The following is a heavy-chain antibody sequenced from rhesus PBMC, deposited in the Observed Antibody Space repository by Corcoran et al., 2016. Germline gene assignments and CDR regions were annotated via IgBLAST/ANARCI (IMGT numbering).Heavy chain of an antibody. CDR3: ATLLGFFDY. D-gene: IGHD1-1*01. J-gene: IGHJ4*01. CDR1: GYTFTDYY. Sequence: EVQLVQSGAEVKKPGASVKISCKASGYTFTDYYLHWVRQAPGKGLEWMGRVAPEAGEAIHAQKFQDSVTITADTSTDTAYMELSSLRSEDPAVYYCATLLGFFDYWGQGVLVTVSS. CDR2: VAPEAGEA. V-gene: IGHV1-111*02.